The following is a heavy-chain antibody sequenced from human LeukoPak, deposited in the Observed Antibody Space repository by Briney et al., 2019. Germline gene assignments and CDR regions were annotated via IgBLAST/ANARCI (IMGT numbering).Heavy chain of an antibody. CDR1: GFTFSTSA. V-gene: IGHV3-23*01. D-gene: IGHD5-18*01. CDR2: ISGSGGKT. J-gene: IGHJ4*02. Sequence: HPEGSLRLSCVASGFTFSTSAMSWVRQAPGKGLEWVSAISGSGGKTYYADSVKGRFTISRDNSQNTLYLYMNSLRADDTAVYYCGKEMTSMVTVKYWGQGTLVTVSS. CDR3: GKEMTSMVTVKY.